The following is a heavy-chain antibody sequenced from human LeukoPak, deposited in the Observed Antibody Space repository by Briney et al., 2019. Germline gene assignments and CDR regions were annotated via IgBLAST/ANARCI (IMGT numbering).Heavy chain of an antibody. CDR2: ISSSGSTI. V-gene: IGHV3-48*03. D-gene: IGHD6-19*01. CDR1: GFTFSSYE. J-gene: IGHJ6*02. Sequence: GGSLRLSCAASGFTFSSYEMNWVRPAPGKALEWVSYISSSGSTIYYADSVKGRFTISRDNAKNSLYLQMNSLRAEDTAVYYCARDSAVAGTLYYYYGMDVWGQGTTVTVSS. CDR3: ARDSAVAGTLYYYYGMDV.